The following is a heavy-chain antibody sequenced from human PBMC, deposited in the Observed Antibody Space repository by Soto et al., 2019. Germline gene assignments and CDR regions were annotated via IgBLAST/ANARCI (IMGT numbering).Heavy chain of an antibody. D-gene: IGHD3-10*01. CDR2: IFHDGTA. CDR1: GVSLTSGNW. V-gene: IGHV4-4*02. Sequence: GPGPGHPSETLSLTCAVSGVSLTSGNWWTWVRQSPQRGLEYIGEIFHDGTANYYPSFERRVAMSVDTSRNQFSLKLTSVTAADTAVYFCARLVYDTRLNYMYFDFWGPGTLVTVSS. J-gene: IGHJ4*02. CDR3: ARLVYDTRLNYMYFDF.